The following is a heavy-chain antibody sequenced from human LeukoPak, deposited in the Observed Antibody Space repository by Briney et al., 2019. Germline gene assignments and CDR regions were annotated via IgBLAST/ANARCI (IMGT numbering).Heavy chain of an antibody. CDR1: GGSISSYY. J-gene: IGHJ4*02. CDR3: ARADIVVVEGYFDY. V-gene: IGHV4-4*09. Sequence: TSETLSLTCTVSGGSISSYYWSWIRQPPGKGLVWIGYIYTSGSTNYNPSLKSRVTISVDTSKNQFSLKLSSVTAADTAVYYCARADIVVVEGYFDYWGQGTLVTVSS. CDR2: IYTSGST. D-gene: IGHD2-2*01.